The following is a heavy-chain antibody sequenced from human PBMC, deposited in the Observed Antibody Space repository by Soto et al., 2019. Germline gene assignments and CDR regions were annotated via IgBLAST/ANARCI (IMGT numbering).Heavy chain of an antibody. V-gene: IGHV1-18*01. J-gene: IGHJ4*02. CDR1: GYTFTSYG. CDR2: ISAYNGNT. Sequence: QVQLVQSGAEVKKPGASVKVSCKASGYTFTSYGISWVRQAPGQGLEWMGWISAYNGNTKYTQKLQGRVTMTTDTYTSTGYMELRSLRSDDTAVYYCARDLAVGLVDYWGQGTLVTVSS. D-gene: IGHD6-19*01. CDR3: ARDLAVGLVDY.